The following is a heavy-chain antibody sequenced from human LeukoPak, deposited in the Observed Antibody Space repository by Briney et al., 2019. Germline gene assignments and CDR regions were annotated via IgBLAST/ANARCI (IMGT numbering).Heavy chain of an antibody. CDR2: ISGGGGST. V-gene: IGHV3-23*01. CDR1: GFTFSSYA. D-gene: IGHD1-26*01. Sequence: GGSLRLSCAASGFTFSSYAMSWVRHAPGKGLEWVSAISGGGGSTYYADSVKGRFTISRDNSKNTLYLQVNSLRAEDTAVYYCAKGGKWDVTPFDYWGQGTLVTVSS. CDR3: AKGGKWDVTPFDY. J-gene: IGHJ4*02.